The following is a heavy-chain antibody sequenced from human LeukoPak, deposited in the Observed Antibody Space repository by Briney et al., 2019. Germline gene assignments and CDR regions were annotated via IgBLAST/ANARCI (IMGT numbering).Heavy chain of an antibody. D-gene: IGHD3-10*01. J-gene: IGHJ4*02. V-gene: IGHV5-51*01. CDR1: DYRFTSYW. CDR2: IDPSDSDA. Sequence: GESLKISCKGSDYRFTSYWIVWVRQVPGKGLEWMGIIDPSDSDATYSPSFQGQVTISADKSISTAYLQWSSLEASDTAMYYCARRNYGSGSYYIDYWGQGTLVTVSS. CDR3: ARRNYGSGSYYIDY.